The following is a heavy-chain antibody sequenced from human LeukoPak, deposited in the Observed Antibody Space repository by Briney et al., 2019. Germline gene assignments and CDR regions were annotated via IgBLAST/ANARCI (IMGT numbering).Heavy chain of an antibody. D-gene: IGHD3-9*01. CDR2: TTGRGDTT. J-gene: IGHJ4*02. CDR1: GFTFSTYS. V-gene: IGHV3-23*01. Sequence: GGSLRLSCAASGFTFSTYSMHWVRQAPGEGLEWVSVTTGRGDTTYYADSVKGRFTISRDNSKNTLYLQMNSLRAEDTAVYYCARDSPRTGRYFDWLLFDYWGQGTLVTVSS. CDR3: ARDSPRTGRYFDWLLFDY.